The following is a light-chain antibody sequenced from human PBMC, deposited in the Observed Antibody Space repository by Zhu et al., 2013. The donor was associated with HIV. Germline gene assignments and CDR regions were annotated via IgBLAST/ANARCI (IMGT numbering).Light chain of an antibody. CDR1: PSASTSY. CDR3: QQYGLPPDT. V-gene: IGKV3-20*01. Sequence: EIVLTQSPGTLSLSPGESATLSCRASPSASTSYFAWYQVKPGQPPRLVIYGASSRVTGIPDRFSGRGSGTDFTLTISRLEAEDSAVYYCQQYGLPPDTFGQGTRLDFK. CDR2: GAS. J-gene: IGKJ5*01.